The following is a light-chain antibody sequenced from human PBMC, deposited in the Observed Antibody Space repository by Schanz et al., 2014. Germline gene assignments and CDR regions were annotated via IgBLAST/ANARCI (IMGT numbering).Light chain of an antibody. V-gene: IGKV1-39*01. CDR3: QQSHSTPLT. J-gene: IGKJ4*01. Sequence: DIQMTQSPSSLSASVGDRVTITCRASESISSYLNWYQQKPGKAPKLLIYTASSLQSGVPSRFSGGGSGTDFSLTISSLQPEDFAIYYCQQSHSTPLTFGGGTKVEIK. CDR2: TAS. CDR1: ESISSY.